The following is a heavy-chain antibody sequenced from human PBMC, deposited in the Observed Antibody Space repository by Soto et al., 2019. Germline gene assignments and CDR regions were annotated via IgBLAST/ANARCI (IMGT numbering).Heavy chain of an antibody. Sequence: SQTLSLTCAISGDSVSSNSAAWNWIRQSPSRGLEWLGRTYYRSKWYNDYAVSVKSRITINPDTSKNQFSLQLNSVTPEDTAVYYCARDRPMVRGVTYYFDYWGQGTLVTSPQ. J-gene: IGHJ4*02. CDR3: ARDRPMVRGVTYYFDY. CDR1: GDSVSSNSAA. CDR2: TYYRSKWYN. V-gene: IGHV6-1*01. D-gene: IGHD3-10*01.